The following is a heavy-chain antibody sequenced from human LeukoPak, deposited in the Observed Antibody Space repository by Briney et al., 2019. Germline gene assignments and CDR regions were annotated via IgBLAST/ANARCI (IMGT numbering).Heavy chain of an antibody. Sequence: SETLSLTCTVPGGSISSYYWSWIRQPPGKGLEWIGYIYYSGSTNYNPSLKSRVTISVDTSKNQFSLKLSSVTAADTAVYYCASRSGSYGNFDYWGQGTLVTVSS. CDR2: IYYSGST. CDR3: ASRSGSYGNFDY. V-gene: IGHV4-59*01. J-gene: IGHJ4*02. CDR1: GGSISSYY. D-gene: IGHD1-26*01.